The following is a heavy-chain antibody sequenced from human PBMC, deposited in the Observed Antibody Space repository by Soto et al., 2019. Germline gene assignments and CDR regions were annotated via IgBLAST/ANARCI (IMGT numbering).Heavy chain of an antibody. CDR1: GFTFSSYS. D-gene: IGHD3-22*01. Sequence: GGSLRLSCAASGFTFSSYSMNWVRQAPGKGLEWVSYISSSSSTIYYADSVKGRFTISRDNAKNSLYLQMNSLRDEDTAVYYCARERPDYYDSSGYYLDYWGQGTLVTVSS. CDR2: ISSSSSTI. CDR3: ARERPDYYDSSGYYLDY. V-gene: IGHV3-48*02. J-gene: IGHJ4*02.